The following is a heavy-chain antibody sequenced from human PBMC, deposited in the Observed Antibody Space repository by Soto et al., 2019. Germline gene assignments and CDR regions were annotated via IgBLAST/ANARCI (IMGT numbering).Heavy chain of an antibody. D-gene: IGHD3-22*01. CDR1: GFTFNNYL. Sequence: EGSLRLSWTTYGFTFNNYLMHWVRQAPGKGLVWVSHIINDGSATSYADSVKGRFTISRDNAKNSLYLQMNSLRAEDTAVYYCARDDYPYYDDSSGYHFDYWGQGALVTVSS. J-gene: IGHJ4*02. CDR2: IINDGSAT. CDR3: ARDDYPYYDDSSGYHFDY. V-gene: IGHV3-74*01.